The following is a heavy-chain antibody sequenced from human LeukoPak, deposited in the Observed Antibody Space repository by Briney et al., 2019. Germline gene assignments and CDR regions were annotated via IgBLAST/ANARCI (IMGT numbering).Heavy chain of an antibody. D-gene: IGHD3-10*01. CDR2: ISGDGDST. V-gene: IGHV3-43*02. CDR3: SKNICDYYASGSPPINEYYFYGMDG. Sequence: PGGSLRLSCAASGFTFDDYAMHWVRQAPGKGLEWVSLISGDGDSTYYADSVKGRLTISRDNSKNSLSLQMNSLRPEDTALYYCSKNICDYYASGSPPINEYYFYGMDGWGQGTTVTVS. J-gene: IGHJ6*02. CDR1: GFTFDDYA.